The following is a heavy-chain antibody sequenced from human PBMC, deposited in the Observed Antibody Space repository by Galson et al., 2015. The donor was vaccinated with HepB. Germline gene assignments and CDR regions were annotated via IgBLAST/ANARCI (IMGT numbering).Heavy chain of an antibody. CDR1: GFIFSNYA. CDR2: ISGSGGGI. CDR3: AKLKGASWRYAMDV. J-gene: IGHJ6*02. D-gene: IGHD4/OR15-4a*01. V-gene: IGHV3-23*01. Sequence: SLRLSCAASGFIFSNYAMTWVRQAPGKGLEWVSFISGSGGGIYYADSVKGRFTISRDNSENTLYLQMNSLRAEDTAVYSCAKLKGASWRYAMDVWGQGTTVTVS.